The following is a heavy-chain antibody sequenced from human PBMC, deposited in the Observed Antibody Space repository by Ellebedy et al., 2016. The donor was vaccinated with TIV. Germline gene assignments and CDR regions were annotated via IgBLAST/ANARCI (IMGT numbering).Heavy chain of an antibody. Sequence: ASVKVSCKASGYTFTTLAMHWVRQAPGQRLEWMGWINAGNGNTKYSQKFQGRVTMTTDTSTSTAYMELRSLRSDDTAVYYCARDRMRGDPRSSYYYGMDVWGQGTTVTVSS. J-gene: IGHJ6*02. CDR3: ARDRMRGDPRSSYYYGMDV. CDR2: INAGNGNT. V-gene: IGHV1-3*01. CDR1: GYTFTTLA. D-gene: IGHD3-16*01.